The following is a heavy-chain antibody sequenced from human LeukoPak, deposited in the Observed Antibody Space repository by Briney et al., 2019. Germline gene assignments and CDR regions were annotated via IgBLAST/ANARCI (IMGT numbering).Heavy chain of an antibody. CDR1: GGTFSSYA. CDR2: IIPIFGTA. D-gene: IGHD3-10*01. CDR3: TGNYYGSGSYADFDY. Sequence: SVKVSCKASGGTFSSYAISWVRQAPGQGLEWMGGIIPIFGTANYAQKFQGRVTITADESTSTAYMELSSLRSEDTAVYYCTGNYYGSGSYADFDYWGQGTLVTVSS. J-gene: IGHJ4*02. V-gene: IGHV1-69*13.